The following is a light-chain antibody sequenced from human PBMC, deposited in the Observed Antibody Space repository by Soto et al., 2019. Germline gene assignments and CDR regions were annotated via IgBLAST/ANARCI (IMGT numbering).Light chain of an antibody. V-gene: IGLV2-14*01. J-gene: IGLJ1*01. CDR2: SVS. CDR1: SSGIGTYDH. Sequence: QSVLTQPASVSGSPGQSITISCSGTSSGIGTYDHVAWFQQFPGKTPKLMIYSVSNRPSGVSYCFSGSKSGNTASLTISGLQAEDEADYYCISYTASRSYVFGTGTKVTVL. CDR3: ISYTASRSYV.